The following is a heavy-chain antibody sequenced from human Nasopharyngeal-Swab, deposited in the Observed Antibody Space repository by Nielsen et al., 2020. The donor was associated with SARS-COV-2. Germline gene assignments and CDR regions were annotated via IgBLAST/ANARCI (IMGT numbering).Heavy chain of an antibody. CDR3: ARDYTRFDY. CDR2: IKEDGSEK. Sequence: GGSLRLSYAASGFTFSSYWMSWVRQAPGKGLEWVAYIKEDGSEKYFVDSVKGRFTISRDSAKNSLYLQMNSLRAEDTAVYYCARDYTRFDYWGQGTLVTVSS. J-gene: IGHJ4*02. V-gene: IGHV3-7*05. D-gene: IGHD3-16*01. CDR1: GFTFSSYW.